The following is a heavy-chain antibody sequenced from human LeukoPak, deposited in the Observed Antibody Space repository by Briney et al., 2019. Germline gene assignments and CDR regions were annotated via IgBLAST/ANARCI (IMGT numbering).Heavy chain of an antibody. CDR3: ARGPRIAAGSPTDAFDI. J-gene: IGHJ3*02. CDR1: GYTFTGYY. CDR2: INPSGGST. V-gene: IGHV1-46*01. Sequence: ASVKVSCKASGYTFTGYYMHWVRQAPGQGLEWMGIINPSGGSTSYAQKFQGRVTMTRDMSTSTVYMELSSLRSEDTAVYYCARGPRIAAGSPTDAFDIWGQGTMVTVSS. D-gene: IGHD6-13*01.